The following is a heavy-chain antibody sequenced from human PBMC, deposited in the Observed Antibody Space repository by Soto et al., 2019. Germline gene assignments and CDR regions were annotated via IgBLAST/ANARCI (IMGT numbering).Heavy chain of an antibody. CDR1: GSSISNYY. Sequence: QVQLQESGPGLVKPSETLSLTCTVSGSSISNYYWNWIRQPPGKGLEWIGCIYYSGSTNYNPPLKGPLTIPVDTSPCQFSLKLTSVTAAHTAVYYCALSSGSGCYWDLDHWGQRPQVTVSS. CDR2: IYYSGST. V-gene: IGHV4-59*08. J-gene: IGHJ4*02. D-gene: IGHD1-26*01. CDR3: ALSSGSGCYWDLDH.